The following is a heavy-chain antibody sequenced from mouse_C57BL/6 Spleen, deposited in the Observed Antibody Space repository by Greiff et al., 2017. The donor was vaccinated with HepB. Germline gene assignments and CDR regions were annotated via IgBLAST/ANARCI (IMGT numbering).Heavy chain of an antibody. CDR1: GYTFTSYW. CDR2: IYPNSGST. V-gene: IGHV1-64*01. Sequence: VQLQQPGAELVKPGASVKLSCKASGYTFTSYWMHWVKQRPGQGLEWIGMIYPNSGSTNYNEKFKSKATLTVAKFSSTAYMQLSSLTSEDAAVYYCARDSPSRRYFDYWGQGTTLTVSS. CDR3: ARDSPSRRYFDY. J-gene: IGHJ2*01. D-gene: IGHD3-2*01.